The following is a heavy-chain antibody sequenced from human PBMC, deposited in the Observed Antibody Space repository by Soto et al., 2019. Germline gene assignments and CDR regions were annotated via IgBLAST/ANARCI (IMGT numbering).Heavy chain of an antibody. D-gene: IGHD3-10*01. Sequence: QVQLVESGGGVVQPGRSLRLSCAASEFTFSRHGXXWVRQAPGKGLQWVGVIWSDGSNEVYADSVKGRFIISRDNSKNILYLQMNSLRAEDTAVYYCARERTFGDNKHNYMDVWGTGITVTVSS. V-gene: IGHV3-33*01. CDR1: EFTFSRHG. J-gene: IGHJ6*03. CDR3: ARERTFGDNKHNYMDV. CDR2: IWSDGSNE.